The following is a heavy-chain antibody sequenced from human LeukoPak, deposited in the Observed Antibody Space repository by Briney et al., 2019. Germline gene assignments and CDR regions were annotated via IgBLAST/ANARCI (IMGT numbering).Heavy chain of an antibody. Sequence: SVKVSCKASGGTFSSYAISWVRQAPGQGLEWMGGIIPIFGTANYAQKFQGRVTITAHESTSTAYMELSSLRSEDTAVYFCARSRHYYDSSGYPPELGYWGQGTLVTVSS. V-gene: IGHV1-69*01. CDR2: IIPIFGTA. CDR3: ARSRHYYDSSGYPPELGY. D-gene: IGHD3-22*01. CDR1: GGTFSSYA. J-gene: IGHJ4*02.